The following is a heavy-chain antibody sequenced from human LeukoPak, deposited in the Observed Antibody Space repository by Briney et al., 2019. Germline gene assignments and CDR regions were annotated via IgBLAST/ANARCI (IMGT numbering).Heavy chain of an antibody. D-gene: IGHD5-12*01. CDR2: IIPRFTP. J-gene: IGHJ4*02. CDR3: AGLGYSGYGPRSRFDN. Sequence: PGGSLRLSCAASGFTFSNNAISWVRQAPEQGLEWMGGIIPRFTPNYAQHFQGRVTITTDEATTTAYLELSNLRSDDTAVYYCAGLGYSGYGPRSRFDNWGQGTLITVST. V-gene: IGHV1-69*05. CDR1: GFTFSNNA.